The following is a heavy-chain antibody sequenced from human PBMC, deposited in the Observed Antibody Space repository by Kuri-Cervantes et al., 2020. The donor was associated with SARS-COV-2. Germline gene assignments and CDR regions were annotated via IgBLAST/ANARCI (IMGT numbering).Heavy chain of an antibody. D-gene: IGHD3-3*01. Sequence: SETLSLTCAASGGSISSGGYSWSWIRQPPGKGLEWIGYIYHSGSTYYNPSLKSRVTISVDTSKNQFSLKLSSVTAADTAVYHCARGSSVFLEWIYIRANYFDYWGQGTLVTVSS. J-gene: IGHJ4*02. CDR2: IYHSGST. CDR1: GGSISSGGYS. V-gene: IGHV4-30-2*01. CDR3: ARGSSVFLEWIYIRANYFDY.